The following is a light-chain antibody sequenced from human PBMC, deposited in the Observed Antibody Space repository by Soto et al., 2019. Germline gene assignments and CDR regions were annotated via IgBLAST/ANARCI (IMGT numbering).Light chain of an antibody. Sequence: QSVLTQPRSVSGSPGQSVAISCTGTSSDVGGYNFVSWYQQHPGKAPKLLMYDVSKRPSGVPARFSGSKSGNTASLTISGLQVDDEADYYCCSYAGSYTYYVFGTGTKVTVL. CDR1: SSDVGGYNF. J-gene: IGLJ1*01. CDR2: DVS. CDR3: CSYAGSYTYYV. V-gene: IGLV2-11*01.